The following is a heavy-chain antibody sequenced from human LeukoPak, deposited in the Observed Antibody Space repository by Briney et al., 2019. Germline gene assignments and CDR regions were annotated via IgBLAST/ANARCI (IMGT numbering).Heavy chain of an antibody. J-gene: IGHJ5*02. CDR2: IIPILGIA. CDR3: ARVVRHAPNWFDP. CDR1: GGTFSSYT. D-gene: IGHD2-21*01. Sequence: SVKVSCKASGGTFSSYTISWVRQAPGQGLEWIGRIIPILGIANYAQKFQGRVTITADKSTSTAYMELSSLRSEDTAVYYCARVVRHAPNWFDPWGQGTLVTVSS. V-gene: IGHV1-69*02.